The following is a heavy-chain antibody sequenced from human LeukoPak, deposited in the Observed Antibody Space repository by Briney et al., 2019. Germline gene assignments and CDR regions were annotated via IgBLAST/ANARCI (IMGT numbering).Heavy chain of an antibody. D-gene: IGHD6-6*01. CDR1: GGTFSSYA. J-gene: IGHJ6*02. V-gene: IGHV1-69*13. Sequence: SVKVSCTASGGTFSSYAISWVRQAPGQGLEWMGGIIPIFGTANYAQKFQGRVTITADESTSTAYMELSSLRSEDTAVYYCARGAAPPPSYYYYGMDVWGQGTTVTVSS. CDR3: ARGAAPPPSYYYYGMDV. CDR2: IIPIFGTA.